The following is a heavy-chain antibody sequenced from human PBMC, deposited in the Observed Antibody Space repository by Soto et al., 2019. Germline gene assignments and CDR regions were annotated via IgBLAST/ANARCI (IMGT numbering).Heavy chain of an antibody. Sequence: EVQLVESGGGLVQPGRSLRLSCAASGFSFDDYAMHWVRQAPGKGLEWVSDISWNSGRIGYADSVKGRFTISRDNAKNSLYLQMNSLRAEETALYYCARAHLEAPSGYFGMDVWGQGTTVTVSS. CDR2: ISWNSGRI. CDR1: GFSFDDYA. D-gene: IGHD3-10*01. CDR3: ARAHLEAPSGYFGMDV. J-gene: IGHJ6*02. V-gene: IGHV3-9*01.